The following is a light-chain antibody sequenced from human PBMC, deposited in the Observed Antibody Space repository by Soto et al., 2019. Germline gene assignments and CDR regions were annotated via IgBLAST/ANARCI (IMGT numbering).Light chain of an antibody. Sequence: EIPMTQSPSSLSASVGDRVTITCRASQSISSLLDWYQQKSGKAPKLLIYDASSLLSGVPSSFSGSGSGTDVTLTISSLQPEDFVTYYWRQSHSTPTWTFGQGTKVEIK. V-gene: IGKV1-39*01. CDR1: QSISSL. CDR2: DAS. CDR3: RQSHSTPTWT. J-gene: IGKJ1*01.